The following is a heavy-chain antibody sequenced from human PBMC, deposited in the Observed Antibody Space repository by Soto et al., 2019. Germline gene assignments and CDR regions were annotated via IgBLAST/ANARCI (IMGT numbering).Heavy chain of an antibody. CDR1: GFTFSSSA. V-gene: IGHV3-30-3*01. CDR3: ARDSPGYSTGWYRWIGN. CDR2: ISYDGSIK. D-gene: IGHD6-19*01. Sequence: GGSLRLSCAASGFTFSSSAMHWVRQAPGKGLEWVAVISYDGSIKYYEDSVKGRFTISRDNSKNTLYLEISSLRIEDTAVFYCARDSPGYSTGWYRWIGNWGQGTLVTVSS. J-gene: IGHJ4*02.